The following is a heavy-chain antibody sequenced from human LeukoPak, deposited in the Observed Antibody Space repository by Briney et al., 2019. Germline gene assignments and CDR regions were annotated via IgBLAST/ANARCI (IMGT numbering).Heavy chain of an antibody. CDR3: ARDRSREQWLATTGYMDV. D-gene: IGHD6-19*01. J-gene: IGHJ6*03. CDR2: IYYSGST. Sequence: SETLSLTCTVSSGSISSGDYYWSWIRQPPGKGLEWIGYIYYSGSTYYNPSLKSRVTISVDRSKNQFSLKLSSVTAADTAVYYCARDRSREQWLATTGYMDVWGKGTTVTVSS. V-gene: IGHV4-30-4*08. CDR1: SGSISSGDYY.